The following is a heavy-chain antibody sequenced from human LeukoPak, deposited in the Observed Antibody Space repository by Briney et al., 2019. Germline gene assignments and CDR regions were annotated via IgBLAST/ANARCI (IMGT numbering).Heavy chain of an antibody. J-gene: IGHJ4*02. CDR3: ARDSRAGFDY. CDR1: GFTFSSYS. V-gene: IGHV3-21*01. Sequence: PGGSLRLSCAASGFTFSSYSMNWVRQAPGKGLEWVSSISSSSSYIYYADSVKGRFTISRDNAENSLYLQMNSLRAEDTAVYYCARDSRAGFDYWGQGTLVTVSS. CDR2: ISSSSSYI. D-gene: IGHD3-10*01.